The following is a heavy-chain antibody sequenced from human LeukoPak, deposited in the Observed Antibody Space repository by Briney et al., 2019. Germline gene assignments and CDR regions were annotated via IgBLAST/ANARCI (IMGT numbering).Heavy chain of an antibody. Sequence: PSETLSLTCTVSGASVSGVSFYWNWIRQPPGKGLQYIGYIQYSGSTNYNPSLKSRVTISVDTSKNQFSLKLRSVTAADTAVYYCARYYDSSGYWSTPHFDYWGQGTLVTVPS. CDR3: ARYYDSSGYWSTPHFDY. J-gene: IGHJ4*02. D-gene: IGHD3-22*01. CDR1: GASVSGVSFY. V-gene: IGHV4-61*01. CDR2: IQYSGST.